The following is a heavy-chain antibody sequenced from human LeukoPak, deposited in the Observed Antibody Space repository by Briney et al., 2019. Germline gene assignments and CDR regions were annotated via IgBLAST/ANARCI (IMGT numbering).Heavy chain of an antibody. Sequence: ASVTDSCMASGYTFTGYHMHWVRQAPGQGLEWMGWINPNSGGTNYAQKFHGRVTMTRDTSISTADMELRRLRSDDTAVYYCAPQRDGYNNWGQGTLVTVPS. CDR3: APQRDGYNN. CDR2: INPNSGGT. V-gene: IGHV1-2*02. J-gene: IGHJ4*02. D-gene: IGHD5-24*01. CDR1: GYTFTGYH.